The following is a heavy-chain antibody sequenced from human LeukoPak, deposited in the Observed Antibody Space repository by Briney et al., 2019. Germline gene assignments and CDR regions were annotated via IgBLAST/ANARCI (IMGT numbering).Heavy chain of an antibody. CDR2: INHSGST. Sequence: PSETLSLTCAVYGGSFSGYYWSWIRQPPGKGLEWIGEINHSGSTNYNPSLKSRVTLSVDTSKNQFSLKLSSVTAADTAVYYCAQTPGGGYYYGRDYWGQGTLVTVSS. V-gene: IGHV4-34*01. D-gene: IGHD3-22*01. CDR1: GGSFSGYY. J-gene: IGHJ4*02. CDR3: AQTPGGGYYYGRDY.